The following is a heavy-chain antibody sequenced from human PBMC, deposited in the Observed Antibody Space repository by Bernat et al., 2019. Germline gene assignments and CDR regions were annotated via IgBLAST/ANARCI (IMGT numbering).Heavy chain of an antibody. J-gene: IGHJ4*02. CDR1: GFTFSSYG. V-gene: IGHV3-33*08. D-gene: IGHD5-18*01. CDR2: IWYDGSNK. Sequence: VQLVESGGGLVKPGGSLRLSCAASGFTFSSYGMHWVRQAPGKGLEWVAVIWYDGSNKYYADSVKGRFTISRDNSKNTLYLQMNSLRAEDTAVYYCARALGYSYGSHFDYWGQGTLVTVSS. CDR3: ARALGYSYGSHFDY.